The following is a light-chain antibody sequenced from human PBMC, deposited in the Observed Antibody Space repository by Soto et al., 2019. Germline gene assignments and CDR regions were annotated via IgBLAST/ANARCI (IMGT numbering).Light chain of an antibody. Sequence: VLTQAPDTLSVSPGERATLSCRASQAINNNVAWYQLKDGQVPRLLIYGASTRATGLPARFSGSGSGTEFTLTISRLEPEDFAVYYCQQYGSSLSITFGQGTRLEIK. CDR3: QQYGSSLSIT. V-gene: IGKV3-20*01. CDR2: GAS. CDR1: QAINNN. J-gene: IGKJ5*01.